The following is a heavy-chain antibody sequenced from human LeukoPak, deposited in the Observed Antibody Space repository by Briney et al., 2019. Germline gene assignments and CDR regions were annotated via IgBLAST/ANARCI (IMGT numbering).Heavy chain of an antibody. V-gene: IGHV1-18*01. CDR3: ARDGAAAGYFHY. CDR1: GYTFTNYG. Sequence: ASVKVSCKTSGYTFTNYGINWVRQAPGQGLEWMGWISAYNGNTNYAQKLQGRVTMTTDTSTSTAYMELRSLRSDDTAVYYCARDGAAAGYFHYWGQGTLVTVSS. J-gene: IGHJ4*02. D-gene: IGHD2-15*01. CDR2: ISAYNGNT.